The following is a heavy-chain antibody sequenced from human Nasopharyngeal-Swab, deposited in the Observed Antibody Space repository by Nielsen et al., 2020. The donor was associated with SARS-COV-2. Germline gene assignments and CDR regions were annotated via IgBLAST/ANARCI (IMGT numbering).Heavy chain of an antibody. D-gene: IGHD2-2*01. V-gene: IGHV1-3*01. CDR3: ARAVWVVPAAISPAHNWFDP. CDR2: INAGNGNT. Sequence: WVRQAPGQRLEWMGWINAGNGNTKYSQKFQGRDTITRDTSASTAYMELSSLRSEDTAVYYCARAVWVVPAAISPAHNWFDPWGQGTLVTVSS. J-gene: IGHJ5*02.